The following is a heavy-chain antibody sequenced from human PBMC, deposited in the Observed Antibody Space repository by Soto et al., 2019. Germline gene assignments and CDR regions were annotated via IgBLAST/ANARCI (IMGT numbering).Heavy chain of an antibody. J-gene: IGHJ4*02. V-gene: IGHV4-59*08. CDR2: IYYSGST. Sequence: QMQLQESGPGLVKPSETLSLTCTVSGGSISSYYWSWIRQPPGKGLEWIGYIYYSGSTNYNPSLKGRVTISVDTSKNQFSLNLSSVTAADTAVYYCARIQGAIDYWGQGTLVTVSS. CDR3: ARIQGAIDY. CDR1: GGSISSYY. D-gene: IGHD3-10*01.